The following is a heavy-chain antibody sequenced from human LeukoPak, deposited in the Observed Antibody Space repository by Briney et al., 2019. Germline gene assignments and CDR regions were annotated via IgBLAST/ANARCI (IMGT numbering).Heavy chain of an antibody. D-gene: IGHD3-22*01. CDR1: GFTFSSYW. Sequence: PGGSLRLSCAASGFTFSSYWMHWVRQAPGRGLVWVSRINSDGSSTSYAASVNGRFTISRDNAKNTLYLQMNSLSAEDAAVYYCARGYYDSSGYYSDAFDIWGQGTMVTVSS. CDR2: INSDGSST. V-gene: IGHV3-74*01. J-gene: IGHJ3*02. CDR3: ARGYYDSSGYYSDAFDI.